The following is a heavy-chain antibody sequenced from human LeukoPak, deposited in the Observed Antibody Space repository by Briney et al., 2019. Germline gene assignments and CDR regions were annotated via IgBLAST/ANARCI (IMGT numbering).Heavy chain of an antibody. V-gene: IGHV4-4*09. CDR2: ISASGNT. J-gene: IGHJ4*02. D-gene: IGHD1-26*01. CDR1: GASIPSSYY. Sequence: PSETLSLTCTVSGASIPSSYYWSWIRQPPGKGLECIGYISASGNTNYNLSLKSRVTISVDTSKSQFSLNLSSVTAADTAIYYCARLTGGGSYWGYFDYWGQGNLVTVSS. CDR3: ARLTGGGSYWGYFDY.